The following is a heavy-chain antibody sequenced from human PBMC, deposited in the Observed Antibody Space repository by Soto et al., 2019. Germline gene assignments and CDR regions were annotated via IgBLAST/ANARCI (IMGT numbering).Heavy chain of an antibody. V-gene: IGHV1-3*01. CDR2: INAGNGNT. Sequence: GASVKVSCKAPGYTFTSYAMHWVRQAPGQRLEWMGCINAGNGNTKHAQKFQGRVTITRDTFESTDYTELRRLRSEDTAVYYFPRDHLGTIDIGPFDYWGKGTLVTVSS. J-gene: IGHJ4*02. CDR1: GYTFTSYA. D-gene: IGHD5-12*01. CDR3: PRDHLGTIDIGPFDY.